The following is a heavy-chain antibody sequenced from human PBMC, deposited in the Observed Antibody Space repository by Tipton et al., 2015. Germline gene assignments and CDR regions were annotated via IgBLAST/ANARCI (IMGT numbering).Heavy chain of an antibody. CDR1: GFTFSSYA. CDR2: ISGSGGST. D-gene: IGHD2-15*01. CDR3: AGGVVSATRESY. V-gene: IGHV3-23*01. Sequence: GSLRLSCAASGFTFSSYAMSWVRQAPGRGLEWVSAISGSGGSTYYADSVKGRFTISRDNFQNTLYLQMNSLRAEDTAVYYCAGGVVSATRESYWGQGTLVTVSS. J-gene: IGHJ4*02.